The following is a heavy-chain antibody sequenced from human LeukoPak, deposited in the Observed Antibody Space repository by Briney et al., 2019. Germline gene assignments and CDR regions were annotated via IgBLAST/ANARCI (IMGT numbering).Heavy chain of an antibody. CDR1: GFTFSRYA. CDR3: AKALDGSGSYYIPFDY. D-gene: IGHD3-10*01. Sequence: GGSLRLSCAASGFTFSRYAMSWVRQAPGKGLEWVSAISGSGGSTDYADSVKGRFTISRDNSKNTLYLQMNSLRAEDTAVYYCAKALDGSGSYYIPFDYWGQGTLVTVSS. V-gene: IGHV3-23*01. J-gene: IGHJ4*02. CDR2: ISGSGGST.